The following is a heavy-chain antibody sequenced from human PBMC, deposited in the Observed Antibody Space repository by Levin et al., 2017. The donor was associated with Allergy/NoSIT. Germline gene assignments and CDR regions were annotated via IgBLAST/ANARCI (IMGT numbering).Heavy chain of an antibody. CDR1: GYRFTSYW. J-gene: IGHJ4*02. CDR3: ATRGAARGSLDF. V-gene: IGHV5-51*01. Sequence: GGSLRLSCRGSGYRFTSYWIAWVRQMPGKGLEWMGIIYPGDSDTRYSPSLQGQVTISADKSTSTAYLQLRSLKTSDTGIYYCATRGAARGSLDFWGQGTLVTVSS. CDR2: IYPGDSDT. D-gene: IGHD6-6*01.